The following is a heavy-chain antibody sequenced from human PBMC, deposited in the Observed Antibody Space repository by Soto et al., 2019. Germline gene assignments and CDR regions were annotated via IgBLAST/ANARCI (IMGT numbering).Heavy chain of an antibody. V-gene: IGHV1-2*02. CDR2: INANSGGT. CDR3: ARPGATGRDY. D-gene: IGHD1-26*01. J-gene: IGHJ4*02. CDR1: VYSFTDYY. Sequence: GSVKVSCKASVYSFTDYYIHCVRQAPGQGLEWMGWINANSGGTNYAQKFQGRVTMTRDTSIGTAYMELSRLRSDDTAVYYCARPGATGRDYWGQGTLVTVSS.